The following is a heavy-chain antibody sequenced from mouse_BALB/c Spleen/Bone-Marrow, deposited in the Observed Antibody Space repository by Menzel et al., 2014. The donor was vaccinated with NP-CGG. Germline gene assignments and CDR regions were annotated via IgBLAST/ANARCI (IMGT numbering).Heavy chain of an antibody. CDR2: ISGGGSYT. J-gene: IGHJ3*01. CDR3: ARHAYYDQTEVSFVY. CDR1: GFTFSSYG. V-gene: IGHV5-9-2*01. D-gene: IGHD2-4*01. Sequence: VQLKESGGNLVKSGGSPKLSCAASGFTFSSYGMSWVRQTPEKRLEWVATISGGGSYTFYPDSVKGRFTISRDNAKNNLYLQLSSLRSEDTALYYCARHAYYDQTEVSFVYWGQGTLVTVSA.